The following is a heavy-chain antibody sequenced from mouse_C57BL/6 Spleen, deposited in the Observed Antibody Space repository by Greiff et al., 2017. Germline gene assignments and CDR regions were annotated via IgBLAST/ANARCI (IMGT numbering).Heavy chain of an antibody. CDR1: GFTFSDYY. V-gene: IGHV5-16*01. CDR2: INYDGSST. Sequence: EVHLVESEGGLVQPGSSMKLSCTASGFTFSDYYMAWVRQVPEKGLEWVANINYDGSSTYYLDSLKSRFIISRDNAKNILYLQMSSLKSEDTATYYCARTAGTYYYAMDYWGQGTSVTVSS. J-gene: IGHJ4*01. D-gene: IGHD1-2*01. CDR3: ARTAGTYYYAMDY.